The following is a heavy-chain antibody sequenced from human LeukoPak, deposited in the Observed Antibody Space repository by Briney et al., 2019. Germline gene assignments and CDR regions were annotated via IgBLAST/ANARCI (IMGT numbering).Heavy chain of an antibody. J-gene: IGHJ4*02. CDR2: IYHSGST. CDR1: GGSVSNSTYY. D-gene: IGHD4-23*01. Sequence: PSGTLSLTCSVSGGSVSNSTYYWGWIRQPPGKGLEWIGYIYHSGSTNYNPSLKSRVTISADTSKNQLSLKLSSVTAADTAVYFCARLLRGFFDYWGQGTLVTVSS. CDR3: ARLLRGFFDY. V-gene: IGHV4-61*01.